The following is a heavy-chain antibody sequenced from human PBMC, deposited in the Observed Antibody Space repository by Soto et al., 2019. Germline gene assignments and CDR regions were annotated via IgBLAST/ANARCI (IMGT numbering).Heavy chain of an antibody. CDR2: IYYSGST. D-gene: IGHD3-3*01. CDR3: ARKYDFWSGYYSDYYSYMDA. V-gene: IGHV4-39*01. Sequence: SETLSLTCTVSGGSISSSSYYWGWIRQPPGKGLEWIGSIYYSGSTYYNPSLKSRVTISVDTSKNQFSLKLSSVTAADTAVYYCARKYDFWSGYYSDYYSYMDAWGKGTTVTVSS. J-gene: IGHJ6*03. CDR1: GGSISSSSYY.